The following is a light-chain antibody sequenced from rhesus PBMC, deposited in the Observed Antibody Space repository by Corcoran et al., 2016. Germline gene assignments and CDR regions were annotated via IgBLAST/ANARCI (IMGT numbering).Light chain of an antibody. Sequence: DIQMTQSPSSLSASVGDPVTITCRASQGISSWLAWYQQKPRNAPNLLIYKASILQNGIPSRFSGSGSGTDFTLPISSLQREDFATYYCLQYSSGPRTFGQGTKVEVK. CDR2: KAS. CDR1: QGISSW. V-gene: IGKV1-22*01. CDR3: LQYSSGPRT. J-gene: IGKJ1*01.